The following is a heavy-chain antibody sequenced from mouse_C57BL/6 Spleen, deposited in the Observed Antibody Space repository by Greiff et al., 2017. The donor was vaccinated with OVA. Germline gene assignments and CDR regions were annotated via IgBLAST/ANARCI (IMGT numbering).Heavy chain of an antibody. CDR2: INPSNGDT. CDR3: ARRGYDYDVAWFAY. J-gene: IGHJ3*01. V-gene: IGHV1-53*01. Sequence: QVQLQQPGTELVKPGASVKLSCKASGYTFTSYWMHWVKQRPGQGLEWIGNINPSNGDTNYNEKFKSQAKLTVDKSSSTAYMQLRSPASADLAVYYCARRGYDYDVAWFAYWGQGTLVTVSA. D-gene: IGHD2-4*01. CDR1: GYTFTSYW.